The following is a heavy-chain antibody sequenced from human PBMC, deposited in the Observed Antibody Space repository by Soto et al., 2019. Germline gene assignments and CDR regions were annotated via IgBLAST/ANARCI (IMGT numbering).Heavy chain of an antibody. J-gene: IGHJ4*02. V-gene: IGHV3-21*06. Sequence: EVQLVESGGGLVKPGGSLRLSCAASGFTFTRYSMNWVRQAPGKGLEWVSSISSTTNYIYYGDSIKGRFTMSRDNAKNSLYLEMNRRRAEETAVYYCARESEDRTSNFDYWGQGTLVTVSP. CDR1: GFTFTRYS. CDR2: ISSTTNYI. CDR3: ARESEDRTSNFDY.